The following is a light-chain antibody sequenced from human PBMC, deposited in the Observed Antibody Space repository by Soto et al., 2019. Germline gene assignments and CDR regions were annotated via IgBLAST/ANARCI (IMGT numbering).Light chain of an antibody. Sequence: EIVLIQSPATLSLSPGERATLSCRASQTVSSSLAWYQQKPGQAPRVLIYGASIRATGIPDRFSGSGSETEFTLTISRLDYEDFAVYYCQQYGTTPRTFGQATKVEI. J-gene: IGKJ1*01. CDR1: QTVSSS. CDR3: QQYGTTPRT. V-gene: IGKV3-20*01. CDR2: GAS.